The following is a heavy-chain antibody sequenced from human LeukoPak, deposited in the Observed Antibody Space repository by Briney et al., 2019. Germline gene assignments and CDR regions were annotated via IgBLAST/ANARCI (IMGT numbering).Heavy chain of an antibody. CDR1: GYTFTSYY. J-gene: IGHJ4*02. D-gene: IGHD3-22*01. Sequence: ASVTVSCKASGYTFTSYYMHWVRQAPGQGLEWMGIINPSGGSTSYAQKFQGRVTMTRDTSTTTVYMEVSSLRSEDTAVYYCARDSSGRSGSMDYWGQGTLVTVSS. V-gene: IGHV1-46*01. CDR3: ARDSSGRSGSMDY. CDR2: INPSGGST.